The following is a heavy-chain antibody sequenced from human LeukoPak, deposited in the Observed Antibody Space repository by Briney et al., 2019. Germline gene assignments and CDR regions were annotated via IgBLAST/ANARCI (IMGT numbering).Heavy chain of an antibody. CDR3: ARRAGGSYSY. D-gene: IGHD1-26*01. V-gene: IGHV4-39*01. Sequence: PSETLPLTCTVSGDSISSDSYYWGWIRQPPGKRLEWIGSIYYSGTTYYNPSLKSRVAISVDTSKNQFSLRLSSVTTTDTAVYYCARRAGGSYSYWGQGTLVIVSS. CDR1: GDSISSDSYY. CDR2: IYYSGTT. J-gene: IGHJ4*02.